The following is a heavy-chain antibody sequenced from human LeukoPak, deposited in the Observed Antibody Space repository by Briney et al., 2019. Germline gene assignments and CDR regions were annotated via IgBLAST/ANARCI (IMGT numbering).Heavy chain of an antibody. V-gene: IGHV3-20*04. J-gene: IGHJ4*02. CDR2: INWNGGGT. CDR3: ARVKDSSGWVDY. D-gene: IGHD6-19*01. CDR1: GFTFDDYG. Sequence: GGSLRLSCAASGFTFDDYGMSWVRQAPGKGLEWVSGINWNGGGTGYADSVKGRFTISRDNAKNSLYLQMNSLRAEDAALYYCARVKDSSGWVDYWGQGTLVTVSS.